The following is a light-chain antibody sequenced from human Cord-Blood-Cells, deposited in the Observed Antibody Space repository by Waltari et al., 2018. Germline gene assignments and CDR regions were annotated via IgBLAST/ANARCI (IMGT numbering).Light chain of an antibody. Sequence: EIVLTQSPATLSLSPGERATLSCRPSQSVSSYLTWYQQKPGQAPRLLIYDASNRATGIPARFSGSGAGADFTPTISSLEPEDFAVYYCQQRSNWPPLTFGGGTKVEIK. CDR2: DAS. CDR3: QQRSNWPPLT. V-gene: IGKV3-11*01. J-gene: IGKJ4*01. CDR1: QSVSSY.